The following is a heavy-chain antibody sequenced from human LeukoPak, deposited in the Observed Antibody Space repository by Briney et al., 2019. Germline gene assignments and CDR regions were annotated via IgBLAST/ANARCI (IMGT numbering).Heavy chain of an antibody. CDR3: ASRYSGSYYSFDY. Sequence: ASVKVSCKASGYTFTGYYMHWVRQAPGQGLEWMGGFDPEDGETIYAQKFQGRVTMTEDTSTDTAYMELSSLRSEDTAVYYCASRYSGSYYSFDYWGQGTLVTVSS. J-gene: IGHJ4*02. V-gene: IGHV1-24*01. CDR2: FDPEDGET. D-gene: IGHD1-26*01. CDR1: GYTFTGYY.